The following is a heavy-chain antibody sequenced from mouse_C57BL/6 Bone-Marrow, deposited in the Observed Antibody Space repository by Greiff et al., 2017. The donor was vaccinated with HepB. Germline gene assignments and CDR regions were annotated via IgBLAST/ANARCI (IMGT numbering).Heavy chain of an antibody. V-gene: IGHV5-17*01. CDR1: GFTFSDYG. D-gene: IGHD1-1*01. CDR2: ISSGSSTI. CDR3: AGEGVITTVVAPFAY. J-gene: IGHJ3*01. Sequence: EVNLVESGGGLVKPGGSLKLSCAASGFTFSDYGMHWVRQAPEKGLEWVAYISSGSSTIYYADTVKGRFTISRDNAKNTLFLQMTSLRSEDTAMYYCAGEGVITTVVAPFAYWGQGTLVTVSA.